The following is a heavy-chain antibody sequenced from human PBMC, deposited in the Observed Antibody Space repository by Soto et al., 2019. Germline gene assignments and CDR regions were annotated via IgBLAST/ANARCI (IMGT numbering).Heavy chain of an antibody. V-gene: IGHV4-34*01. Sequence: PSETLSLTCAVYGGSFSGYYWSWIRQPPGKGLEWIGEINHSGSTNYNPSLKSRVTISVDTSKNQFSLKLSSVTAADTAVYYCARGHRIEYSSSSVWFDPWGQGTLVTVSS. CDR2: INHSGST. J-gene: IGHJ5*02. D-gene: IGHD6-6*01. CDR3: ARGHRIEYSSSSVWFDP. CDR1: GGSFSGYY.